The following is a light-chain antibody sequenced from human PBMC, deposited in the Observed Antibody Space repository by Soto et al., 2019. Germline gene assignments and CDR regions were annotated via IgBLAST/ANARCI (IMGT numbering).Light chain of an antibody. V-gene: IGLV2-11*01. J-gene: IGLJ1*01. CDR2: DVS. Sequence: QSALTQPRSVSGSPEQSVTISCTGTSSDVGDYNYVSWYQQHPGQAPKLMIYDVSERPSGVPDRFSGSKSGNTASLTISGLQAEDEADYYCCSYAGSYSYVFGTGTKLTVL. CDR1: SSDVGDYNY. CDR3: CSYAGSYSYV.